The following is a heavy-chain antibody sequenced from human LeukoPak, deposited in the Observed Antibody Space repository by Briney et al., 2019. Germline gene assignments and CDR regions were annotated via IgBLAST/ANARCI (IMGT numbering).Heavy chain of an antibody. V-gene: IGHV3-21*01. CDR2: ISSSSYI. CDR3: ASLDFWSGYYDY. J-gene: IGHJ4*02. D-gene: IGHD3-3*01. Sequence: GGSLRLSCAASGFTFSSYSMNWVRQAPGKGLEWVSSISSSSYIYYADSVKGRFTSSRDNAKNSLYLQMNSLRAEDTAVYYCASLDFWSGYYDYWGQGTLVTVSS. CDR1: GFTFSSYS.